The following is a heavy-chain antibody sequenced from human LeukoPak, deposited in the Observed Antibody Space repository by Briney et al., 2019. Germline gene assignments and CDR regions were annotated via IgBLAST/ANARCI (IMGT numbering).Heavy chain of an antibody. CDR1: GITFSDYY. V-gene: IGHV3-11*04. CDR2: ISSSGRTI. J-gene: IGHJ6*03. Sequence: PGGSLRLSCVASGITFSDYYMSWIRQAPGKGLEWVSYISSSGRTIYDADSVKGRFTISRDNAKNSLYLQMNSLRAEDTAVYYCASSPSSGYFDYYYYYMDVWGKGTTVTVSS. D-gene: IGHD6-13*01. CDR3: ASSPSSGYFDYYYYYMDV.